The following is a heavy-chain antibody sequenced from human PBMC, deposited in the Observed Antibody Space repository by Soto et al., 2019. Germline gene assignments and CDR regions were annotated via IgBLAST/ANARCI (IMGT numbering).Heavy chain of an antibody. CDR1: GFTFSNYA. D-gene: IGHD2-21*02. CDR3: AVPTGIEVTGPDY. Sequence: GGSLSLSCPGCGFTFSNYARSWVRQAPGEGRKWVAALSGSGGSTYYSDSVRGRFTISRDNSKNTLYLQMNKLRVDDTAVYYCAVPTGIEVTGPDYWGQGTLVTVSS. CDR2: LSGSGGST. V-gene: IGHV3-23*01. J-gene: IGHJ4*02.